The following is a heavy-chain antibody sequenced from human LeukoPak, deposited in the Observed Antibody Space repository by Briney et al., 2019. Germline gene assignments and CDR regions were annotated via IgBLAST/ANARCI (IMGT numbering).Heavy chain of an antibody. D-gene: IGHD2-2*01. CDR2: IGYDDKK. Sequence: GGSLRLSCEASGFTFSTYGMHWVRQAPGKGLEWLSFIGYDDKKYFADSVKGRVTISRDNSKNTLYLQMNSLRPEDTAVYYCAKGNIPDGNRYFDFWGQGTLVTVSS. J-gene: IGHJ4*02. CDR3: AKGNIPDGNRYFDF. CDR1: GFTFSTYG. V-gene: IGHV3-30*02.